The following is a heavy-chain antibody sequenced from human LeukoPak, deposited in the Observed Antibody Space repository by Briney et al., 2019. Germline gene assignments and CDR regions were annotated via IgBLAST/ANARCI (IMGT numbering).Heavy chain of an antibody. J-gene: IGHJ3*02. D-gene: IGHD2-2*03. Sequence: GGSLRLSCAASGFTFSTYDMQWVRPAPGQGLGGVSGIKRSGRTYDTDSVKGRFTISRDNSKNTLYLQMNSLRAEDTAVYYCAKGGYFAFETWGQGTMVAVSS. V-gene: IGHV3-23*01. CDR3: AKGGYFAFET. CDR1: GFTFSTYD. CDR2: IKRSGRT.